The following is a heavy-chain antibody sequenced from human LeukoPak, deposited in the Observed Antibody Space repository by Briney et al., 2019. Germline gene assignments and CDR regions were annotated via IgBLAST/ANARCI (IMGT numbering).Heavy chain of an antibody. D-gene: IGHD2-15*01. J-gene: IGHJ6*02. CDR3: ARYCRGGSCYYFYGMDV. Sequence: PSETLSLTCTVSGGSISSYYWSWIRQPPGKGLEWIGSIYYSGSTYYNPSLKSRVTISVDTSKNQFSLKLSSVTAADTAVYYCARYCRGGSCYYFYGMDVWGQGTTVTVSS. CDR1: GGSISSYY. CDR2: IYYSGST. V-gene: IGHV4-39*07.